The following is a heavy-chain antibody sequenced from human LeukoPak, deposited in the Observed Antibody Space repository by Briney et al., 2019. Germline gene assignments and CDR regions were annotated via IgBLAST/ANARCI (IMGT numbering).Heavy chain of an antibody. Sequence: GESLKISCKGSGYSFTSYWISWVRQMPGKGLEWMGRIDPSDSYTNYSPSFQGHVTISADKSISTAYLQWSSLKASDTAMYYCTRQIQTHYYDSSGYPDYWGQGTLVTVSS. CDR3: TRQIQTHYYDSSGYPDY. CDR1: GYSFTSYW. V-gene: IGHV5-10-1*01. J-gene: IGHJ4*02. CDR2: IDPSDSYT. D-gene: IGHD3-22*01.